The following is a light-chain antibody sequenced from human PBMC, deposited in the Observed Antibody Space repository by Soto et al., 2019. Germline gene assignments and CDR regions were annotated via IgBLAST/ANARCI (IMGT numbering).Light chain of an antibody. CDR2: NVS. CDR3: SSYTNGIPVV. CDR1: SSDVGGYEY. V-gene: IGLV2-14*03. Sequence: QSALTQVASVSGSPGQSITISCTGTSSDVGGYEYVSWYQQHPGKAPKLIIYNVSYRPSGVSDRFSGSKSGNTASLTISGLQAEAEANDYCSSYTNGIPVVFGGGTKLTVL. J-gene: IGLJ2*01.